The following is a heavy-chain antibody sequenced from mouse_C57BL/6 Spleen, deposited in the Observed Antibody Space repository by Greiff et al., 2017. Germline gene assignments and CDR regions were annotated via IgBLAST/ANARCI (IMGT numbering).Heavy chain of an antibody. D-gene: IGHD4-1*01. CDR2: INPNYGTT. CDR1: GYSFTDYY. J-gene: IGHJ3*01. CDR3: ARYWAD. V-gene: IGHV1-39*01. Sequence: EVQLQQSGPELVKPGASVKISCTASGYSFTDYYMNWVKQSTGQSLEWIGVINPNYGTTSYNQKFKGKATLTVAHSSSTAYLQLTSLTSGDYAVYYCARYWADWGQGTLVTVSA.